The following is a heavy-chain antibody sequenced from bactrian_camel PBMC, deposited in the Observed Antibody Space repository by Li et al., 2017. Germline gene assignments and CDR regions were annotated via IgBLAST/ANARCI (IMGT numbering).Heavy chain of an antibody. CDR2: IDSDGII. D-gene: IGHD5*01. J-gene: IGHJ4*01. V-gene: IGHV3S53*01. CDR1: GFSFDDTA. CDR3: AAGRGVDAHLLRPSGYGY. Sequence: VQLVESGGGSVQAGGSLILSCTASGFSFDDTAVGWYRQAPGKGRELVTKIDSDGIITYIDDVKGRFTISPDKSLQMDNPKPEDSAMYYCAAGRGVDAHLLRPSGYGYWGQGTQVTVS.